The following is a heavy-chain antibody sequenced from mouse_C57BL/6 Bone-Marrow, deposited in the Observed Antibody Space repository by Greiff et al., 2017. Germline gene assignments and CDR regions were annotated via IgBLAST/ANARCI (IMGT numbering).Heavy chain of an antibody. D-gene: IGHD2-5*01. V-gene: IGHV1-19*01. Sequence: VQLKQSGPVLVKPGASVKMSCKASGYTFTDYYMNWVKQSHGKSLEWIGVINPYNGGTSYNQKFKGKATLTVDKSSSTAYMELNSLTSEDSAVYYCARCYSNYDWYFDVWGTGTTVTVSS. CDR2: INPYNGGT. CDR1: GYTFTDYY. CDR3: ARCYSNYDWYFDV. J-gene: IGHJ1*03.